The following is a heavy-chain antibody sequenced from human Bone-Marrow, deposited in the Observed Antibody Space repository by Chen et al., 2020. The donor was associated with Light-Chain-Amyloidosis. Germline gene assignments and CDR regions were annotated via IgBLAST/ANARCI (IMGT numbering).Heavy chain of an antibody. V-gene: IGHV4-31*11. J-gene: IGHJ6*03. Sequence: QVQLQESGPRLVKPSQTLSLTCAVSAGSIRSGGYYWSWIRQHPGKGLEWIGYIYYSGRTYYNPSLKSRVTISVDTSKNQFSLKLSSVTAADTAVYYCARGPSDYGDPYYYYYYMDVWGKGTTVTVSS. CDR3: ARGPSDYGDPYYYYYYMDV. CDR2: IYYSGRT. D-gene: IGHD4-17*01. CDR1: AGSIRSGGYY.